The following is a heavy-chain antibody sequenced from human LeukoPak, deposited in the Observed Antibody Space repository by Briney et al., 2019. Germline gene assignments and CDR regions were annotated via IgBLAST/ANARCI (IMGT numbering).Heavy chain of an antibody. V-gene: IGHV4-39*02. D-gene: IGHD3-22*01. CDR2: IYYSGST. CDR1: GGSIRSGSLY. J-gene: IGHJ4*02. CDR3: AKRDDSGGNLVDL. Sequence: PSETLSLTCTVSGGSIRSGSLYWAWIRQPPGKGLEWIGSIYYSGSTYYNPSLENRVTISIDTSKNHFSLKLSSLSAADTSVYYCAKRDDSGGNLVDLWGQGTLVTVS.